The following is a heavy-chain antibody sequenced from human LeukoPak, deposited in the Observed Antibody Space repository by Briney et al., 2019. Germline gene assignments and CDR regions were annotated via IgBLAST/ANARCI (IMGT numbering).Heavy chain of an antibody. CDR2: INPNNGGT. V-gene: IGHV1-2*02. CDR3: ARVVGGNYYGTETEDY. Sequence: ASVKVSCKASGYTFTGYYMHWVRQAPGQGLEWMGWINPNNGGTKYAQKFQGRVTMTRDTSISTAYMELSRLTSDDTAVYYCARVVGGNYYGTETEDYRGQGTLVAVSS. J-gene: IGHJ4*02. D-gene: IGHD3-10*01. CDR1: GYTFTGYY.